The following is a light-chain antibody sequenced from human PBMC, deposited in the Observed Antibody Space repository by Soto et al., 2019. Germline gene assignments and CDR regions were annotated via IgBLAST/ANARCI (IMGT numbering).Light chain of an antibody. Sequence: DIQMTQSPSSLSASVGDRVTSTFRASQRISTFLSWYQQKPGKAPKLLIYAASTLQSGVPPRFSGSGSGTAFTLTITSVQPEDFATYYCQQSYTTPPITFGQGTRLEIK. J-gene: IGKJ5*01. CDR3: QQSYTTPPIT. CDR1: QRISTF. CDR2: AAS. V-gene: IGKV1-39*01.